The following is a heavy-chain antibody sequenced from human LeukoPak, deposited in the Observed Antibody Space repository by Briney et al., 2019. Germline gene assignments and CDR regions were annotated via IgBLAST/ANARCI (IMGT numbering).Heavy chain of an antibody. V-gene: IGHV3-23*01. J-gene: IGHJ4*02. CDR3: AKDRAWGAFDY. CDR2: ITGDAGPT. D-gene: IGHD1-26*01. CDR1: GLSFSSYG. Sequence: PGGTLRLSCAASGLSFSSYGMNWVRQAPGKGLEWVSGITGDAGPTYYADSVKGRFTISRDNSKNILFLQMNSLRAEDTAIYYCAKDRAWGAFDYWGQGTLSLSPQ.